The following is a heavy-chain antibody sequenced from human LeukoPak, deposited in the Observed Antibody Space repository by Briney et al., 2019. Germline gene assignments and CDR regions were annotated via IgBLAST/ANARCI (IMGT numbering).Heavy chain of an antibody. CDR1: GGSISSSSYY. D-gene: IGHD3-22*01. Sequence: SETLSLTCTVSGGSISSSSYYWGWIRQPPGKGLEWIGSIYYSGSTYYNPSLKSRVTISVDTSKNQFSLKLSSVTAADTAVCYCARLKTLYYYDSSGYYGFDPWGQGTLVTVSS. CDR2: IYYSGST. CDR3: ARLKTLYYYDSSGYYGFDP. V-gene: IGHV4-39*01. J-gene: IGHJ5*02.